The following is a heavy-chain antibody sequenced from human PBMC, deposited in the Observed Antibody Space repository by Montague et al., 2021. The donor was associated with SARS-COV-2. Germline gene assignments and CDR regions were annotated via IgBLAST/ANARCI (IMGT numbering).Heavy chain of an antibody. D-gene: IGHD3-10*01. CDR3: VRPLWFGDSDYYFES. Sequence: SLRLSCAASGFTFRRYWMHWVRQVPGRGLVWVSRIRPDGTSTHYSASXQGRFVISRDNAKNTLSLEMTNLRVDDTAIYYCVRPLWFGDSDYYFESWGQGTLVSVSS. V-gene: IGHV3-74*01. CDR2: IRPDGTST. CDR1: GFTFRRYW. J-gene: IGHJ4*02.